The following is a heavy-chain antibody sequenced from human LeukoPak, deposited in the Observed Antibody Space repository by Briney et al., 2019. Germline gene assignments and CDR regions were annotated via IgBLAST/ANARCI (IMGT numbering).Heavy chain of an antibody. CDR2: MASSGRTI. CDR3: ARDWIHD. D-gene: IGHD5-18*01. Sequence: GGSLRLSCAVSGFTLRDYSMTWIRQAPGKGLECVSYMASSGRTIYSADSVMGRFTVSRDSSKSTLYLHMNSLRAEDTAMYYCARDWIHDWGQGTLVTVSS. V-gene: IGHV3-11*04. J-gene: IGHJ4*02. CDR1: GFTLRDYS.